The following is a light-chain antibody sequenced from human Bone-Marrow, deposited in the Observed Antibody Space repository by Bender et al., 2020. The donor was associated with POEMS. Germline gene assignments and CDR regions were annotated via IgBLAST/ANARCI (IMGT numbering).Light chain of an antibody. CDR3: TSYSSSSPLYI. J-gene: IGLJ1*01. CDR1: SSDIGGYNF. CDR2: DVT. Sequence: QSALTQPASVSGSPGQSITISCAGTSSDIGGYNFVSWYQQPPGTAPKLMIYDVTNRPSGVSNRFSGSKSGNTASLTISGLQAEDEADYYCTSYSSSSPLYIFGPGTTVTVL. V-gene: IGLV2-14*01.